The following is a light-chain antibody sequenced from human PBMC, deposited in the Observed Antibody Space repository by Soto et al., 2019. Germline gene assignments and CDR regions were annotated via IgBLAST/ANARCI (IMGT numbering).Light chain of an antibody. J-gene: IGLJ3*02. V-gene: IGLV2-11*01. CDR2: LVT. CDR3: CSNAASNTWV. Sequence: QSALTQPRSVSGSPGQSVTISCSGTSSDVGGYDHVSWYQHNPGQAPKLMIYLVTQRPSGVPDRFSGSKSGNTASLTISGLQAEDEADYYCCSNAASNTWVFGGGTKVTVL. CDR1: SSDVGGYDH.